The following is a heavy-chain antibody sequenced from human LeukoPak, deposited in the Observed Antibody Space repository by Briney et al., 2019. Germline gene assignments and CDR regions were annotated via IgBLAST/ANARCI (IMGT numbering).Heavy chain of an antibody. Sequence: SETLSLTCTVSGGSISSSSYYWGWIRQPPGKGLEWIGEINHSGSTNYNPSLKSRVTISVDTSKNQFSLKLSSVTAADTAVYYCARRLRRWLHFDYWGQGTLVTVSS. V-gene: IGHV4-39*07. CDR2: INHSGST. J-gene: IGHJ4*02. D-gene: IGHD5-24*01. CDR1: GGSISSSSYY. CDR3: ARRLRRWLHFDY.